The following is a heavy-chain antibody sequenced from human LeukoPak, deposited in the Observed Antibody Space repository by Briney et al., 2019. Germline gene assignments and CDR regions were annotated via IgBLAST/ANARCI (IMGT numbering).Heavy chain of an antibody. CDR3: ARVTGSSGWYDDWFDP. J-gene: IGHJ5*02. V-gene: IGHV1-2*02. D-gene: IGHD6-19*01. CDR2: INPNSGGT. Sequence: ASVKVSCKASGYSFTSYYMHWVRQAPGQGLEWMGWINPNSGGTNYAQKFQGRVTMTRDTSISTAYMELSRLRSDDTAVYYCARVTGSSGWYDDWFDPWGQGTLVTVSS. CDR1: GYSFTSYY.